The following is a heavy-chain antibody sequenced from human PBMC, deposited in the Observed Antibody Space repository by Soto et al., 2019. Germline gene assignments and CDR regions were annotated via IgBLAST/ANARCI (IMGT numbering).Heavy chain of an antibody. CDR3: ALTRSSSRAGDAFDI. V-gene: IGHV3-43*01. D-gene: IGHD6-13*01. J-gene: IGHJ3*02. Sequence: EVKLVESGGVVVQPGGSLRLSCAASGFTFDDYTMHWVRQAPGKGLEWVSLISWDGGSTYYADSVKGRFTISRDNSKNSQYLQMNSLRTEDTALYYCALTRSSSRAGDAFDIWGQGTMVTVSS. CDR2: ISWDGGST. CDR1: GFTFDDYT.